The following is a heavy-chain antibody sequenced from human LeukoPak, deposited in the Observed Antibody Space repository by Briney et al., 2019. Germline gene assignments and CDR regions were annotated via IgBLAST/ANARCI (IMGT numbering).Heavy chain of an antibody. CDR3: AKKVESKWFDP. Sequence: SETLSLTCTVSGGSISGYYWSWVRQPPGKGLEWIGYIYDSGTTNYNPSLKSRITISEDTSKNQFSLKLTSVTAADTAVYYCAKKVESKWFDPWGQGTLVTVSS. CDR2: IYDSGTT. J-gene: IGHJ5*02. CDR1: GGSISGYY. D-gene: IGHD1-1*01. V-gene: IGHV4-59*12.